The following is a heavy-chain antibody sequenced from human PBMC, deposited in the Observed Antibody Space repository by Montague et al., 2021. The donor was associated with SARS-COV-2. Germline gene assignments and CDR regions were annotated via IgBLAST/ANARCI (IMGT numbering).Heavy chain of an antibody. J-gene: IGHJ4*02. CDR3: ARGAKYYGFYHPFED. CDR2: IWTSGTT. CDR1: DGSINTDTYF. Sequence: TLSLTCTVSDGSINTDTYFWSWIRQPAGMGLEWIGRIWTSGTTKYNPTLKSRVTMSMDTSKKQFSLNVTSVTAADTAVYYCARGAKYYGFYHPFEDWGQGALVTVSS. V-gene: IGHV4-61*02. D-gene: IGHD3-16*01.